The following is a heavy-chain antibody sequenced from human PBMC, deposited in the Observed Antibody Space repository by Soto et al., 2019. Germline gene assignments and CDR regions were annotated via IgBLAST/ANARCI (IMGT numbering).Heavy chain of an antibody. CDR3: ARDGDSSSWYPLYYGMDV. V-gene: IGHV3-33*01. J-gene: IGHJ6*02. CDR2: IWYDGSNK. CDR1: GFTFSSYG. D-gene: IGHD6-13*01. Sequence: GGSLRLSCAASGFTFSSYGMHGVRQAPSKGLEWVAVIWYDGSNKYYADSVKGRFTISRDNSKNTLYLQMNSLRAEDTAVYYSARDGDSSSWYPLYYGMDVWGQGTTVTVSS.